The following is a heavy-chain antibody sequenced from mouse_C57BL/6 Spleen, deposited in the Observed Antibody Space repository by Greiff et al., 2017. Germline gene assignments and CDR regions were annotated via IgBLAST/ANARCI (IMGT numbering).Heavy chain of an antibody. CDR3: ARHTTVVARAMDY. D-gene: IGHD1-1*01. CDR1: GYTFTSYW. CDR2: IYPGSGST. Sequence: QVQLQQPGAELVKPGASVKMSCKASGYTFTSYWITWVKQRPGQGLEWIGDIYPGSGSTNYNEKFKSKATLTVDTSSRTAYMQLSSLTSEDSAVYYCARHTTVVARAMDYWGQGTSVTVSS. J-gene: IGHJ4*01. V-gene: IGHV1-55*01.